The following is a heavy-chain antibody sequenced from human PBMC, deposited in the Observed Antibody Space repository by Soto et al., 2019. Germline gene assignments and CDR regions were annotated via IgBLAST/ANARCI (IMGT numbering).Heavy chain of an antibody. J-gene: IGHJ4*02. Sequence: GGSLRLSCAASGFTFSSYGMHWVRQAPGKGLEWVAVISYDGSNKYYADSVKGRFTISRDNSKNTLYLQMNSLRAEDTAVYYCAKDPTYSSSSFVDYWGQGTLVTVSS. CDR3: AKDPTYSSSSFVDY. CDR1: GFTFSSYG. D-gene: IGHD6-6*01. V-gene: IGHV3-30*18. CDR2: ISYDGSNK.